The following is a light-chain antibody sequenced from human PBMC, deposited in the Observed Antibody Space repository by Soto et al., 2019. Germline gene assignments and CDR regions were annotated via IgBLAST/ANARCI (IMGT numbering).Light chain of an antibody. CDR3: SSYAGSNNFEVV. J-gene: IGLJ2*01. Sequence: QSALTQPPSASWSPGQSVTISCTGTSSAFGGYNYVSWYQQHPGKAPKLMIFEVSKRPSGVPDRFSGSKSGNTASLTVSWLQAEDEADYYCSSYAGSNNFEVVFGGGTKVTVL. V-gene: IGLV2-8*01. CDR1: SSAFGGYNY. CDR2: EVS.